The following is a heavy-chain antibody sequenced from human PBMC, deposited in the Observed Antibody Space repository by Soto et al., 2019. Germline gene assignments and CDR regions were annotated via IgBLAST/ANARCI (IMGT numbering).Heavy chain of an antibody. V-gene: IGHV1-8*01. D-gene: IGHD2-8*01. Sequence: ASVKVSCKASGYTFTSYDINWVRQATGQGLEWMGWMNPNSGNTGYAQKFQGRVTMTRNTSISTAYMELSSLRSEDTAVYYCARVPRWVPATCTKGVCYYYYYMDVWGKGTTVTVSS. CDR3: ARVPRWVPATCTKGVCYYYYYMDV. CDR1: GYTFTSYD. J-gene: IGHJ6*03. CDR2: MNPNSGNT.